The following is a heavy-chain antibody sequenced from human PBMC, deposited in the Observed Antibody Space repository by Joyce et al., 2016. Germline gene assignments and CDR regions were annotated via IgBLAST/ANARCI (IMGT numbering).Heavy chain of an antibody. CDR2: IYSGGNA. CDR3: ARIRSPLSFYFDF. D-gene: IGHD3-10*01. J-gene: IGHJ4*02. V-gene: IGHV3-53*01. Sequence: VQLEESGGGLIQPGGSLRLSCAVSGFTVRNNYMTWVRQAPGKGLEWVSVIYSGGNAHYTDSLKGRVTISRDNSKNTVYLQMNSLRVDDTAIYYCARIRSPLSFYFDFWGQGTLVTVSS. CDR1: GFTVRNNY.